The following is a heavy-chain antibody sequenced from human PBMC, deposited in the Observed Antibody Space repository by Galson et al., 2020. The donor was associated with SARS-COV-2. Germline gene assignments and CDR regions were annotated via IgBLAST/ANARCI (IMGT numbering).Heavy chain of an antibody. CDR2: ISSSSSTI. CDR3: ARAPDYYYYYMDV. V-gene: IGHV3-48*01. Sequence: GESLKNSCAAPGFTFSSYSMNWVRQAPGKGLEWVSYISSSSSTIYYADSVKGRFTISRDNAKNSLYLQMNSLRAEDTAVYYCARAPDYYYYYMDVWGKGTTVTISS. J-gene: IGHJ6*03. CDR1: GFTFSSYS.